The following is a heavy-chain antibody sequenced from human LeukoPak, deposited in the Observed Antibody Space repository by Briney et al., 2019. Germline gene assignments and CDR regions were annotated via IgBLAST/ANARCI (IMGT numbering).Heavy chain of an antibody. CDR3: ARVTGYMIEDYFDY. D-gene: IGHD3-22*01. V-gene: IGHV4-61*10. Sequence: SETLSLTCTVSGGSISSGGYYWSWIRQPAGKGLEWIGYIYYSGSTNYNPSLKSRVTISVETSKNQFSLKLSSVTAADTAVYYCARVTGYMIEDYFDYWGQGTLVTVSS. CDR1: GGSISSGGYY. CDR2: IYYSGST. J-gene: IGHJ4*02.